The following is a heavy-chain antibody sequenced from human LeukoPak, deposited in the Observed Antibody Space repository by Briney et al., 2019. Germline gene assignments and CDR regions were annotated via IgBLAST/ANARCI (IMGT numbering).Heavy chain of an antibody. V-gene: IGHV1-24*01. Sequence: ASVKVSCKVSGYTPTELSMHWVRQAPGKGREWMGGFDPEDGETIYAQKFQGRVTMTRNTSISTAYMELSSLRSEDTAVYYCARGPPRSRRAAAGTNYYMDVWGKGTTVTVSS. D-gene: IGHD6-13*01. CDR3: ARGPPRSRRAAAGTNYYMDV. CDR1: GYTPTELS. CDR2: FDPEDGET. J-gene: IGHJ6*03.